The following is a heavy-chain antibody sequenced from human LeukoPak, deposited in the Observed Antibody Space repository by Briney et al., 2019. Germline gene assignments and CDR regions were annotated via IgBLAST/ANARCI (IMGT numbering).Heavy chain of an antibody. V-gene: IGHV3-49*04. CDR1: GFTFGDYA. CDR2: IRSKAYGGTT. J-gene: IGHJ4*02. D-gene: IGHD3-22*01. CDR3: TRVLVAITPYYFDY. Sequence: GGSLRLSCTASGFTFGDYAMSWVRQAPGKGLEWVGFIRSKAYGGTTEYAASVKGRFTISRDDSKSIAYLQMNSLKTEDTAVYYCTRVLVAITPYYFDYWGQGTLVTVSS.